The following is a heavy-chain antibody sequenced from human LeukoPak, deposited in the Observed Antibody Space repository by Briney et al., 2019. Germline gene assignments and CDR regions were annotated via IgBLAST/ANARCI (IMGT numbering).Heavy chain of an antibody. D-gene: IGHD3-22*01. Sequence: ASETLSLTCTVPGVSISSYYWSWIRQPAGKGLEWIGRIYTSGRTNYNPSLKSRVSMSVDTSNNQFSLKLRSVTAADTAVYYCARDSYYYDSSGGAFDIWGQGTMVAVSS. J-gene: IGHJ3*02. CDR1: GVSISSYY. V-gene: IGHV4-4*07. CDR3: ARDSYYYDSSGGAFDI. CDR2: IYTSGRT.